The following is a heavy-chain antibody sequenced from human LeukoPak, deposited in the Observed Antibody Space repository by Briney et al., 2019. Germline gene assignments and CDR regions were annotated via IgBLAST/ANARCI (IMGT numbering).Heavy chain of an antibody. J-gene: IGHJ4*02. D-gene: IGHD3-3*01. CDR1: GFTVSSNY. V-gene: IGHV3-66*02. CDR2: IYSGGST. Sequence: GGSLRLSCAASGFTVSSNYMNWVRQAPGKGLEWVSVIYSGGSTYYADSVKGRFTISRDNSKNTLYLQMNSLRAEDTAVYYCAIRGRYYDFWSGIVDYWGQGTLVTVSS. CDR3: AIRGRYYDFWSGIVDY.